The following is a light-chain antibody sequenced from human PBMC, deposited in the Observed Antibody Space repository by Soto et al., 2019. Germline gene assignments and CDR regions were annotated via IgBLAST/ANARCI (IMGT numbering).Light chain of an antibody. CDR3: SSYTSSSTLV. Sequence: QSVLTQPASVSGSPGQSITISCTATSNDVWTYNLVSWYQQHPGKAPKLMIYEVSNRPSGVSNRFSGSKSGNTASLTISGLQAEDEADYYCSSYTSSSTLVFGGGTKLTVL. J-gene: IGLJ3*02. CDR1: SNDVWTYNL. V-gene: IGLV2-14*02. CDR2: EVS.